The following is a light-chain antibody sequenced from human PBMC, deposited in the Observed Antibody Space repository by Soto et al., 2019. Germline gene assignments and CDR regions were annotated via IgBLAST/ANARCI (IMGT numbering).Light chain of an antibody. J-gene: IGLJ2*01. CDR3: AALDDSLNGLV. V-gene: IGLV1-44*01. CDR2: SNN. CDR1: SSNIGSNT. Sequence: QSVLTQPPSASGTPGQRVTISCSGSSSNIGSNTVNWYQQLPGTAPKLLTYSNNQRPSGVPDRFSGSKSGTSASLAISGLQAEDEADYYCAALDDSLNGLVFGGGTKLTVL.